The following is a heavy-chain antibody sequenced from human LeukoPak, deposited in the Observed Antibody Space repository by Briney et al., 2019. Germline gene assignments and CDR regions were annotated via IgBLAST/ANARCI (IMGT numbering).Heavy chain of an antibody. D-gene: IGHD6-19*01. V-gene: IGHV1-69*13. CDR2: IIRVTGTA. J-gene: IGHJ6*02. CDR1: GGTFSNYA. CDR3: ARGRYSSGWKSYSSHYYYGLDV. Sequence: SVRVSCKASGGTFSNYATSWVRQAPGQGLEWMGGIIRVTGTADYAQKFQGRVTITADESTSTAYMELSSLRSEDTAAYYCARGRYSSGWKSYSSHYYYGLDVWGQGTTVTVSS.